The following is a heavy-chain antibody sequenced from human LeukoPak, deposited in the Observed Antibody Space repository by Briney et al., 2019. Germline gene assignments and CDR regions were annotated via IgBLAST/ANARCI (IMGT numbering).Heavy chain of an antibody. CDR3: ASGRYCSGGSCYYLGMDV. CDR2: ISAYNGNT. Sequence: ASVKVSCKASGYTFTSYGISWVRQAPGQGPEWMGWISAYNGNTNYAQKLQGRVTMTTDTSTSPAYMELRSLRSDDTAVYYCASGRYCSGGSCYYLGMDVWGQGTTVTVSS. CDR1: GYTFTSYG. V-gene: IGHV1-18*01. J-gene: IGHJ6*02. D-gene: IGHD2-15*01.